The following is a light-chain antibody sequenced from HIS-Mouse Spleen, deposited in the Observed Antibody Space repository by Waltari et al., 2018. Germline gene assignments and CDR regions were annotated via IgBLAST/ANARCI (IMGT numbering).Light chain of an antibody. CDR3: QQYYSYPLT. CDR1: HGISSY. J-gene: IGKJ4*01. Sequence: AIRMTQSPSSFSASTGDRVTITCRASHGISSYLAWYQQKPGKAPKLLIDAASTLQSGVPSRFSGSGSGTDFTLTISCLQSEDFATYYCQQYYSYPLTFGGGTKVEIK. CDR2: AAS. V-gene: IGKV1-8*01.